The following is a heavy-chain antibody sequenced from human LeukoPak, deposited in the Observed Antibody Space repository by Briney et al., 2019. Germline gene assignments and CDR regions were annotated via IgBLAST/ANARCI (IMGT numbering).Heavy chain of an antibody. Sequence: SETLSLTCAVYGGSFSGYYWSWIRQPPGKGLEWIGEINHSGSTNYNPSLKSRVTISVDTSKNQFSLKLSSVTAADTAVYYCARGKYYGSGSYYSPVDYWGQGTLVTVSS. CDR2: INHSGST. D-gene: IGHD3-10*01. J-gene: IGHJ4*02. CDR3: ARGKYYGSGSYYSPVDY. V-gene: IGHV4-34*01. CDR1: GGSFSGYY.